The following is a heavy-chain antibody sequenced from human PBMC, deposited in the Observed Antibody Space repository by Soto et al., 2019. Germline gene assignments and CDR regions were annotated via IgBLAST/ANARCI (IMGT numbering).Heavy chain of an antibody. CDR3: ARDQTDSGGYSDS. CDR2: IWTDGSNE. Sequence: QVQLVESGGGVVQPGGSLRLSCEASGFNFSSYGIHWVRQAPGKGLEWVAIIWTDGSNEYYADSVKGRFTISRDNSKNTVYLQVSKLRAEDTAVYFCARDQTDSGGYSDSWGQGTLVTVSS. CDR1: GFNFSSYG. J-gene: IGHJ4*02. V-gene: IGHV3-33*01. D-gene: IGHD3-22*01.